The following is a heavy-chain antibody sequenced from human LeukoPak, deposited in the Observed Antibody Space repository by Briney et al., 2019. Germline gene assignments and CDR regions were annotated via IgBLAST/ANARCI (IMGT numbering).Heavy chain of an antibody. J-gene: IGHJ2*01. CDR1: GYTFTGYY. CDR2: INPNSGGT. D-gene: IGHD1-14*01. V-gene: IGHV1-2*02. Sequence: ASVKVSCTASGYTFTGYYMHWVRQAPGQGLEWMGWINPNSGGTNYAQKFQGRATMTRDTSITTAYMELSRLSSDDTAVYYCARHPEKETNDWYFDLWGRGTLVTVSS. CDR3: ARHPEKETNDWYFDL.